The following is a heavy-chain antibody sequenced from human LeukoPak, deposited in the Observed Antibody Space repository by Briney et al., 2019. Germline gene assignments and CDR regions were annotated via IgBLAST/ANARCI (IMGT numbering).Heavy chain of an antibody. CDR3: AKDFWSGYRDPHFDY. J-gene: IGHJ4*02. CDR1: GFTFSSYA. Sequence: GGSLRLSCAASGFTFSSYAMSWVRQATGKGLEWVSSISDSGGSTYSADSVKGRFTISRDNSKNTLYLQMNSLRAEDTAVYYCAKDFWSGYRDPHFDYWGQGTLVTVSS. V-gene: IGHV3-23*01. CDR2: ISDSGGST. D-gene: IGHD3-3*01.